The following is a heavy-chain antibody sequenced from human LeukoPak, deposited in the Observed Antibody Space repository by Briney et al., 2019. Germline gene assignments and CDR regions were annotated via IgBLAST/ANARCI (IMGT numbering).Heavy chain of an antibody. CDR1: GYSISSGYY. J-gene: IGHJ6*03. CDR2: IYHSGST. Sequence: PSETLSLTCAVSGYSISSGYYWGWIRQPPGKGLEWIGSIYHSGSTYYNPSLKSRVTISVDTSKNQFSLKLSSVTAADTAVYYCARHGVAARPHQYYYYYMDVWGKGTTVTVSS. V-gene: IGHV4-38-2*01. D-gene: IGHD6-6*01. CDR3: ARHGVAARPHQYYYYYMDV.